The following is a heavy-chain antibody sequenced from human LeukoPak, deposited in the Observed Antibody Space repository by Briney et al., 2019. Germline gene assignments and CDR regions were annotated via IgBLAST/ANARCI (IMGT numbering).Heavy chain of an antibody. J-gene: IGHJ4*02. CDR1: GFTFSIYS. CDR2: IGSSSSNI. V-gene: IGHV3-21*01. Sequence: GGSLRLSCAASGFTFSIYSMNWVRQAPGKGLEWVSSIGSSSSNIYYADSVKGRFTISRDNAKNSLYLQMNSLRAEDTAVYYCARDYDSSGFYDYWGQGTLVTVSS. CDR3: ARDYDSSGFYDY. D-gene: IGHD3-22*01.